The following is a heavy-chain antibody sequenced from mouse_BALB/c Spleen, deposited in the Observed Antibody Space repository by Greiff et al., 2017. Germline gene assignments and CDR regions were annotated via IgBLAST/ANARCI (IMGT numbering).Heavy chain of an antibody. J-gene: IGHJ4*01. CDR3: ARVYRYGEGGYAMDY. CDR2: ISSGGST. V-gene: IGHV5-6-5*01. D-gene: IGHD2-14*01. CDR1: GFTFSSYA. Sequence: EVQLVESGGGLVKPGGSLKLSCAASGFTFSSYAMSWVRQTPEKRLEWVASISSGGSTYYPDSVKGRFTISRDNARNILYLQMSSLRSEDTAMYYCARVYRYGEGGYAMDYWGQGTSVTVSS.